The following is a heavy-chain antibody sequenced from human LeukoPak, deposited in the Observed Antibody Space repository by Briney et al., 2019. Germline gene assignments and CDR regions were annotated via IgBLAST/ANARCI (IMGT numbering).Heavy chain of an antibody. Sequence: GGSLRLSCSASGFTFNTYAMHWVRLAPGKGLEFVSLISSTGDSTYYADSVKGRFTISRDNSKNTLYLQMNSLRAEDTAVYYCAKASNGGSYYCVIIDYWGQGTLVSVFS. CDR1: GFTFNTYA. J-gene: IGHJ4*02. V-gene: IGHV3-64*04. CDR3: AKASNGGSYYCVIIDY. D-gene: IGHD1-26*01. CDR2: ISSTGDST.